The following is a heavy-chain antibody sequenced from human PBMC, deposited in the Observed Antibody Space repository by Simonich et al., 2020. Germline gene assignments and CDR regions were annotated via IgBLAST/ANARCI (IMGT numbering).Heavy chain of an antibody. CDR1: VYSFTSYW. CDR2: IYPGYPVT. J-gene: IGHJ4*02. CDR3: VRPDSGYDYFDY. Sequence: EVQLVQSGAAVTKPGESLKISCKGSVYSFTSYWISWVRQMPGNGLEWLGTIYPGYPVTRNSPSFQVQVTISADKSISTAYLQWSSLKASDTAMYYCVRPDSGYDYFDYWGQGTLVTVSS. D-gene: IGHD5-12*01. V-gene: IGHV5-51*03.